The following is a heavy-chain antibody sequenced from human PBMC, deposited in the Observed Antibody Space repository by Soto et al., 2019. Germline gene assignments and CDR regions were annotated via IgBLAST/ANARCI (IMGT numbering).Heavy chain of an antibody. CDR2: IYYSGST. CDR1: GGSLSSYY. D-gene: IGHD6-13*01. Sequence: SETLSLTCTVSGGSLSSYYWSWIRQPPGKGLEWIGYIYYSGSTNYNPSLKSRVTISVDTSKNQFSLKLSSVTAADTAVYYCARHLPIAADDWFDPWGQGTLVTVSS. CDR3: ARHLPIAADDWFDP. V-gene: IGHV4-59*01. J-gene: IGHJ5*02.